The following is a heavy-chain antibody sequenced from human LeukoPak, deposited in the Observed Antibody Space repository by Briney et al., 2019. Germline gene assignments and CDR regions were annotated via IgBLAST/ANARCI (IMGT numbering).Heavy chain of an antibody. Sequence: GRSLRLSCAASGFTFDDYAMHWVRQAPGKGLEWVSGISWNSGSIGYADSVKGRFTISRDNAKNSLYLQMNSLRAEDTALYYCARYRFVVGATDSFDMWGQGTTVTVSS. CDR2: ISWNSGSI. D-gene: IGHD1-26*01. V-gene: IGHV3-9*01. CDR3: ARYRFVVGATDSFDM. CDR1: GFTFDDYA. J-gene: IGHJ3*02.